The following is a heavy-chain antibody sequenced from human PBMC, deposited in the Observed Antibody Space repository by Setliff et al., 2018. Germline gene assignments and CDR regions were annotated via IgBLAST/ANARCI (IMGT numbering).Heavy chain of an antibody. V-gene: IGHV4-61*09. D-gene: IGHD1-1*01. Sequence: SETLSLTCTVSGDSISSRRNYWGWFRQPAGKELEWIGQNYTSWSTNYNPYRKSRVTISLDTSKNQFSLKRTSVTAADTAVYYCARTGTYRYFDYWGQGTRVTVSS. CDR3: ARTGTYRYFDY. CDR1: GDSISSRRNY. CDR2: NYTSWST. J-gene: IGHJ4*02.